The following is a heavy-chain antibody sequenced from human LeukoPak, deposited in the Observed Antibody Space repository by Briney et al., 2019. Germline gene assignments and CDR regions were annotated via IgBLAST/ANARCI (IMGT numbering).Heavy chain of an antibody. V-gene: IGHV3-13*04. CDR2: IGSGGDK. CDR1: GFTLSSYD. Sequence: GGSLRLSCAASGFTLSSYDMHWVRQATGKGLEWVSAIGSGGDKYYTDSVKGRFTISRENAKNVLYLQMNSLGVGDTAVYYCARVDSSGLSDWGQGTLVTVSS. D-gene: IGHD3-22*01. CDR3: ARVDSSGLSD. J-gene: IGHJ4*02.